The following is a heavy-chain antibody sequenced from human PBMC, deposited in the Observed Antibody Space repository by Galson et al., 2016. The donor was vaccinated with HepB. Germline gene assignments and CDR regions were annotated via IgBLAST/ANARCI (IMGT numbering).Heavy chain of an antibody. V-gene: IGHV3-30*03. CDR3: ARPYCTGGVCPNYFDF. CDR2: ISYDGDAK. J-gene: IGHJ4*02. D-gene: IGHD2-8*02. Sequence: SLRLSCAASGFTFSAYGMHWVRQAPGKGLEWVAVISYDGDAKYYSDSVKGRFTISRDDSKSTLYPQMNSLRAEDTAVYYCARPYCTGGVCPNYFDFWGLGTLVTVSS. CDR1: GFTFSAYG.